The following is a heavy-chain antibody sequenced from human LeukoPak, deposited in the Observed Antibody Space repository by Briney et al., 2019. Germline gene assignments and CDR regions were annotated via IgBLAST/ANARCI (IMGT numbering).Heavy chain of an antibody. J-gene: IGHJ4*02. D-gene: IGHD3-9*01. V-gene: IGHV3-13*01. Sequence: PGGSLRLSCAASGFTFSSYDMHWVRQATGKGLEWVSAIGTAGDTYYPGSVKGRFTISRENAKNSLYLQMNSLRAGDTAVYYCARGYYDILTGRKYFDYWGQGTLVTVSS. CDR1: GFTFSSYD. CDR3: ARGYYDILTGRKYFDY. CDR2: IGTAGDT.